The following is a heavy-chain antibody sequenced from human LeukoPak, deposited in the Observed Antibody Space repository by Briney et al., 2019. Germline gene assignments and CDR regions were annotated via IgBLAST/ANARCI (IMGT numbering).Heavy chain of an antibody. CDR2: IIPIFGTT. CDR3: ARGMVRGVIITSEMYFDY. Sequence: GSSVKISCKASGGTFSSYAISWVRQAPGQGLEWMGGIIPIFGTTNYAQKFRGRVSITADESTSTAYMELSSLRSEDTAVYYCARGMVRGVIITSEMYFDYWGQGTLVTVSS. CDR1: GGTFSSYA. J-gene: IGHJ4*02. D-gene: IGHD3-10*01. V-gene: IGHV1-69*01.